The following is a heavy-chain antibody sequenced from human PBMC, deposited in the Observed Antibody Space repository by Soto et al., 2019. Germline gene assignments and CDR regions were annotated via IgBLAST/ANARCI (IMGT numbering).Heavy chain of an antibody. Sequence: QVQLQESGPGLVKPSGTLSLTCAVSGGSISSSNWWSWVRQPPGKGLQWIGEIYHSGSTNYIPSLESRVTLAVDKPRNQFSLKLSSVTAADTAVYYCARRWGGGRVDYWGQGTLVTVSS. D-gene: IGHD7-27*01. V-gene: IGHV4-4*02. CDR2: IYHSGST. CDR3: ARRWGGGRVDY. CDR1: GGSISSSNW. J-gene: IGHJ4*02.